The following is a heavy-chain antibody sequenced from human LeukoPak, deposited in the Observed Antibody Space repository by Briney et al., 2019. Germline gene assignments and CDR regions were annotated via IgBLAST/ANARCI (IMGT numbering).Heavy chain of an antibody. CDR1: GFTFSSYA. Sequence: PGGSLRLSCAASGFTFSSYAMSWVRQAPGKGMEWVSAISGSGGSTYYADSVKGRFTTSRDNSKNTLYLQMNSLRAEDTAVYYCAKGYDSSGYYWFFFDYWGQGTLVTVSS. CDR3: AKGYDSSGYYWFFFDY. D-gene: IGHD3-22*01. CDR2: ISGSGGST. V-gene: IGHV3-23*01. J-gene: IGHJ4*02.